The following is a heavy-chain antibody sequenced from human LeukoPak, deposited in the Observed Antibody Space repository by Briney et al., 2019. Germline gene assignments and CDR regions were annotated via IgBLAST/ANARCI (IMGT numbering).Heavy chain of an antibody. J-gene: IGHJ4*02. Sequence: SETLSLTCTVSGGSISSSSYYWGWIRQPPGKGLEWIGSIYYSGSTYYNPSLKSRVTISVDTSKNQFSLKLSSVTATDTAVYYCARVGYSSSWYGGAFDYWGQGTLVTVSS. D-gene: IGHD6-13*01. CDR1: GGSISSSSYY. V-gene: IGHV4-39*07. CDR2: IYYSGST. CDR3: ARVGYSSSWYGGAFDY.